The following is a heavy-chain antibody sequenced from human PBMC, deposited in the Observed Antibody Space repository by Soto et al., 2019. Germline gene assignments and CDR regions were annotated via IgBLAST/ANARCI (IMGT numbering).Heavy chain of an antibody. V-gene: IGHV4-4*02. Sequence: SETLSLTCAVSGDSITSSFWWSWVRQSPGTGLEWIGEISHTGSTNYNPSLQSRLTISVDKPKNQFSLKLSSVTAADTAVYYCARELYSASPHYYYYGLDVCGQGTTVTASS. CDR3: ARELYSASPHYYYYGLDV. D-gene: IGHD6-13*01. J-gene: IGHJ6*02. CDR1: GDSITSSFW. CDR2: ISHTGST.